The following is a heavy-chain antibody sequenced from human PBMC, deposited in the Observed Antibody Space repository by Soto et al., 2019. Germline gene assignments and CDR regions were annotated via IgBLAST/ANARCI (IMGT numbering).Heavy chain of an antibody. D-gene: IGHD3-22*01. V-gene: IGHV3-21*01. Sequence: PGGSLRLSCAASGFTFSSYSMNWVRQAPGKGLEWVSSISSSSSYINYADSVKGRFTISRDNAKNSLYLQMNSLRAEDTAVYYCAREIVVVTIIAFDIWGQGTMVTVSS. J-gene: IGHJ3*02. CDR3: AREIVVVTIIAFDI. CDR1: GFTFSSYS. CDR2: ISSSSSYI.